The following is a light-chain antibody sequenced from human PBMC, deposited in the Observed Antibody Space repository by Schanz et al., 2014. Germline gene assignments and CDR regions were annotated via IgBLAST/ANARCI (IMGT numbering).Light chain of an antibody. V-gene: IGLV2-14*03. Sequence: QSALTQPASVSGSPGQSITISCTGTSSDVGGYNYVSWYQHHPGKAPKLMIYDVSYRPSGVSNRFSGSKSGNTASLTISGLQGDDEADYYCSSNGGVNIYVFGTGTKLTVL. CDR3: SSNGGVNIYV. J-gene: IGLJ1*01. CDR1: SSDVGGYNY. CDR2: DVS.